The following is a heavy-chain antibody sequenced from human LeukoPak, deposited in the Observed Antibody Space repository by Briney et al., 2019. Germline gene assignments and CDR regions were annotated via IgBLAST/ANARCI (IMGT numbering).Heavy chain of an antibody. CDR2: ITTTSAYI. CDR1: GFTFNEYT. CDR3: ARTGDNADDY. D-gene: IGHD3-10*01. J-gene: IGHJ4*02. Sequence: GGSLRLSCAASGFTFNEYTLNWVRQAPGKGLEWVSSITTTSAYIYYADSVKGRFTISRDNAKNSLYLQMNSLRADDTAVYYCARTGDNADDYWGQGTLVIVSS. V-gene: IGHV3-21*01.